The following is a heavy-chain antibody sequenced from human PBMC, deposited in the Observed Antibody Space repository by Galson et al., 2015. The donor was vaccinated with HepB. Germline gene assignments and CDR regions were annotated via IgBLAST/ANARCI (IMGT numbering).Heavy chain of an antibody. CDR3: ARYNSGTEHGGFDY. J-gene: IGHJ4*02. CDR1: GFSPNTGGMS. Sequence: PALVKPTQTLTLTCTFSGFSPNTGGMSVTWIRQPPGKALEWLALIDWDDGKYYSTTLKTRLTISRDTSRNHVVLTMTNMDPVDTATYYCARYNSGTEHGGFDYWGQGTLVTVSS. V-gene: IGHV2-70*01. D-gene: IGHD1-26*01. CDR2: IDWDDGK.